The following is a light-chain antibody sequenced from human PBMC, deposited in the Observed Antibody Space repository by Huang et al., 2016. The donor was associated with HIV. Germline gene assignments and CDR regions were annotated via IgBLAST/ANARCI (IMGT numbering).Light chain of an antibody. J-gene: IGKJ4*01. CDR2: DVS. CDR3: QQRSSWPLT. CDR1: QSVETY. Sequence: VLTQSPFTLSMSPGQRATLSCKTSQSVETYLAWYQQKPGQGPRLLIYDVSNRAPGVPTRFSGAGSGTDFTLSIDNLDPEDVALYFCQQRSSWPLTFGGGTRVE. V-gene: IGKV3-11*01.